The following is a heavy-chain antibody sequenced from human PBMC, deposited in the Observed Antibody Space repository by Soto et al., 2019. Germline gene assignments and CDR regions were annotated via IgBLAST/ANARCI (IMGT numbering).Heavy chain of an antibody. V-gene: IGHV4-59*11. D-gene: IGHD3-22*01. CDR2: IYFRGTT. CDR1: GGSIGSHY. J-gene: IGHJ4*02. CDR3: ARMNYYDTSGYPFDY. Sequence: SVTLSLTCTVAGGSIGSHYRSWIRQPPGKGLEWIGYIYFRGTTNYNPSLKSLVTMSADTSKSQFSLKLNSVTAADTAVYYCARMNYYDTSGYPFDYWGQGMMVTVSS.